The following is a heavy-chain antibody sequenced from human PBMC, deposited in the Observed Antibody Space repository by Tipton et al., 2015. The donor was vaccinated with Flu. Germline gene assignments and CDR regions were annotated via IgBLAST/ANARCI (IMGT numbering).Heavy chain of an antibody. V-gene: IGHV3-11*01. CDR3: AREALRRIVVVPAAIGAIGYGMDV. CDR2: ISSSGSTI. J-gene: IGHJ6*02. CDR1: GFTFSDYY. Sequence: SLRLPCAASGFTFSDYYMSWIRQAPGKGLEWVSYISSSGSTIYYADSVKGRFTISRDNAKNSLYLQMNSLRAEDTAVYYCAREALRRIVVVPAAIGAIGYGMDVWGQGTTVTVSS. D-gene: IGHD2-2*01.